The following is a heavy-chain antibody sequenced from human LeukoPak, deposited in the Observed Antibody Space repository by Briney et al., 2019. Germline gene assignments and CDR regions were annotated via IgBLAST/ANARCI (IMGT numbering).Heavy chain of an antibody. CDR1: GDSISSSGYY. CDR2: IYYGGTS. V-gene: IGHV4-39*07. D-gene: IGHD6-19*01. J-gene: IGHJ4*02. Sequence: SETLSLTCTVSGDSISSSGYYWGWIRQSPARGLEWIGSIYYGGTSYYNPSLKSRVTILVDTSKNQFSLKLYSVTAADTAVYYCARGRKRLIAVAGSLQFDYWGQGTLVTVSS. CDR3: ARGRKRLIAVAGSLQFDY.